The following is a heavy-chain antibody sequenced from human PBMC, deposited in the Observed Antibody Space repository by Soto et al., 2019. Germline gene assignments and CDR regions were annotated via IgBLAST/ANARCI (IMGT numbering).Heavy chain of an antibody. Sequence: QLQLQESGPGLVKPSGTLSITCSVSGGSISNPIYYWPWIRQPPGKGLEWMWGIFYSRRAYYNPYLKSRVTLSVDTSQNHFSLKLSSVTAADTAVYYCAGRTSLTSVEIFSGGLSGYNWVDPWGRGTLVTVSS. CDR3: AGRTSLTSVEIFSGGLSGYNWVDP. CDR1: GGSISNPIYY. CDR2: IFYSRRA. V-gene: IGHV4-39*01. J-gene: IGHJ5*01. D-gene: IGHD3-3*01.